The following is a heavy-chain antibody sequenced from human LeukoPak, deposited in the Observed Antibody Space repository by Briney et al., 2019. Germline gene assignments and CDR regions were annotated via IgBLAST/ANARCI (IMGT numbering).Heavy chain of an antibody. J-gene: IGHJ5*02. D-gene: IGHD6-6*01. Sequence: LRLSCAASGFTVSSNYMSWIRQPPGKGLEWIGYIYHSGSTYYNPSLKSRVTISVDRSKNQFSLKLSSVTAADTAVYYCARSSIAASNWFDPWGQGTLVTVSS. CDR1: GFTVSSNY. V-gene: IGHV4-30-2*01. CDR2: IYHSGST. CDR3: ARSSIAASNWFDP.